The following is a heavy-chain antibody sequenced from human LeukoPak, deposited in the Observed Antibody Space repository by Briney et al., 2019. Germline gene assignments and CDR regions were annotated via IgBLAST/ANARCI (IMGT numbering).Heavy chain of an antibody. J-gene: IGHJ4*02. CDR2: IYYSGST. Sequence: ASETLSLTCTVSGGSISSGSYYWSWIRQPPGKGLEWIGSIYYSGSTYYNPSLKSRVTISVDTSKNQFSLKLSSVTAADTAVYYCARTQKKVLRYFDWLWGQGTLVTVSS. CDR3: ARTQKKVLRYFDWL. D-gene: IGHD3-9*01. CDR1: GGSISSGSYY. V-gene: IGHV4-39*01.